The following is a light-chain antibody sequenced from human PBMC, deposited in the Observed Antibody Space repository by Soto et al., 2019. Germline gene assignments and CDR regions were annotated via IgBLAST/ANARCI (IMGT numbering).Light chain of an antibody. CDR2: GAS. V-gene: IGKV3-15*01. Sequence: EIVMTQSPATRSVSPGERATLSCRASQSVSSNLAWYQQKPVQAPSLLIYGASTRATGSPARFSGSESGTEFTITISSLQSEDFAVYYCQQYNNWPLWTFGQGTKVEIK. CDR3: QQYNNWPLWT. CDR1: QSVSSN. J-gene: IGKJ1*01.